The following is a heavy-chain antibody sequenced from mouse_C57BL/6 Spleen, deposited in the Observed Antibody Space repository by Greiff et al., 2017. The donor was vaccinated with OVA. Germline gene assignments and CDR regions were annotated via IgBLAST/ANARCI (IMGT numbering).Heavy chain of an antibody. CDR2: IDPSDSYT. J-gene: IGHJ4*01. Sequence: QVQLQQPGAELVMPGASVKLSCKASGYTFTSYWMHWVKQRPGQGLEWIGEIDPSDSYTNYNQKFKGKSTLTVDKSSSTAYMQLSSLTSEGSAVYYCARGEYGYDGPLYAMDYWGQGTSVTVSS. CDR3: ARGEYGYDGPLYAMDY. D-gene: IGHD2-2*01. V-gene: IGHV1-69*01. CDR1: GYTFTSYW.